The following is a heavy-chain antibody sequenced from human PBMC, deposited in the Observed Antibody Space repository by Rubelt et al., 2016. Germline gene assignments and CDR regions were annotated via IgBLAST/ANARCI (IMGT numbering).Heavy chain of an antibody. D-gene: IGHD6-13*01. CDR2: IYYSGST. V-gene: IGHV4-34*01. CDR3: ARGRSSSEGFDY. J-gene: IGHJ4*02. Sequence: QVQLQQWGAGLLKPSETLSLTCAVYGGSFSGYYWSWIRQPPGKGLEWIGSIYYSGSTYYNPSLKSRVTISVDTSKDQFSLKLSSVTAADTAVYYCARGRSSSEGFDYWGQGTLVTVSS. CDR1: GGSFSGYY.